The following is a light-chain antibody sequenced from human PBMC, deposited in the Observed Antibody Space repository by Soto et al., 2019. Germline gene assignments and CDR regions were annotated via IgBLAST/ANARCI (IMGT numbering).Light chain of an antibody. Sequence: IVLTQSPGTLSLSPGERATLSCRASQTGSNSYLAWYQQKSGQAPRLLIYGVSTRATGTPDRFSGSGSGTELTLTIRRLEPEDFAVYFCQHYVYPQWTFGPGTKVEIK. CDR1: QTGSNSY. V-gene: IGKV3-20*01. CDR3: QHYVYPQWT. CDR2: GVS. J-gene: IGKJ1*01.